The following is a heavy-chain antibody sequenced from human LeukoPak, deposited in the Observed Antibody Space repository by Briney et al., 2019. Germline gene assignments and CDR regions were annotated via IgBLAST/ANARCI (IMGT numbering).Heavy chain of an antibody. CDR1: GYTFTSYY. CDR3: AREGSEGSSWYHY. V-gene: IGHV1-69*04. CDR2: IIPILGIA. D-gene: IGHD6-13*01. Sequence: SVKVSCKASGYTFTSYYMHWVRQAPGQGLEWMGRIIPILGIANYAQKFQGRVTITADKSTSTAYMELSSLRSEDTAVYYCAREGSEGSSWYHYWGQGTLVTVSS. J-gene: IGHJ4*02.